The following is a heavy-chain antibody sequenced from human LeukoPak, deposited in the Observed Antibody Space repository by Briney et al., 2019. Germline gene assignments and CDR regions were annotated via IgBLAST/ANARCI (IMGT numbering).Heavy chain of an antibody. J-gene: IGHJ3*02. CDR2: IYYSGST. V-gene: IGHV4-59*01. Sequence: SETLSLTCTVSGGSISSYYWSWIRQPPGKGLEWIGYIYYSGSTNYHPSLKSRVTISVDTSKNQFSLKLSSVTAADTAAYYCARDAARSGDAFDIWGQGTMVTVSS. D-gene: IGHD3-10*01. CDR1: GGSISSYY. CDR3: ARDAARSGDAFDI.